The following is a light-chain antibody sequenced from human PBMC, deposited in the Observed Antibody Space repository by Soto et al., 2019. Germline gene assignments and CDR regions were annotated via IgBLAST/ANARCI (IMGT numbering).Light chain of an antibody. CDR1: SSNIGSNT. J-gene: IGLJ1*01. V-gene: IGLV1-44*01. CDR3: AAWDDSLNGYV. CDR2: SNS. Sequence: QSVLTQPPSASGTPGQRVTIFCPGSSSNIGSNTVNWYQQLPGTAPKLLIYSNSQRPSGVPDRFSGSKSGTSASLAISGLQSEDEADYYCAAWDDSLNGYVFGTGTKVTVL.